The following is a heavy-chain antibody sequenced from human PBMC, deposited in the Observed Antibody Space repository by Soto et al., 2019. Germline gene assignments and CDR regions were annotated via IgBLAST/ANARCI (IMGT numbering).Heavy chain of an antibody. D-gene: IGHD6-6*01. CDR2: IKSKTDGGTT. V-gene: IGHV3-15*01. J-gene: IGHJ6*02. CDR1: GFTFSNAW. Sequence: GSLRLSCAASGFTFSNAWMSWVRQAPGKGLGWVGRIKSKTDGGTTDYAAPVKGRFTISRDDSKNTLYLQMNSLKTEDTAVYYCTTTVSIAARRYYYYYGMDVWGQGTTVTVSS. CDR3: TTTVSIAARRYYYYYGMDV.